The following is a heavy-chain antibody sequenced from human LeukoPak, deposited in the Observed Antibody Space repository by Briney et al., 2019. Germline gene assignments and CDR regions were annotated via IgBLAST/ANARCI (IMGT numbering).Heavy chain of an antibody. CDR3: ARDLYSSSSDSYYMDV. D-gene: IGHD6-6*01. V-gene: IGHV3-30*04. Sequence: GGSLRLSCAASGFTFSSYAMHWVRQAPGKGLEWVALISYDGGNKYSADSVKGRFTISRDNAKNSLYLQMNSLRAEDTAVYYCARDLYSSSSDSYYMDVWGKGTTVTVSS. J-gene: IGHJ6*03. CDR2: ISYDGGNK. CDR1: GFTFSSYA.